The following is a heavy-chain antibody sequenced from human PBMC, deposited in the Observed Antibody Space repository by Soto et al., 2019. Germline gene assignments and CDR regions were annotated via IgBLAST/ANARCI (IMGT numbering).Heavy chain of an antibody. D-gene: IGHD3-3*01. J-gene: IGHJ4*02. V-gene: IGHV3-23*01. CDR3: AKPPRIWSGSYYFDY. CDR1: GFTFSSYA. Sequence: GGSLRLSCAASGFTFSSYAMSWVRQAPGKGLEWVSAISGSGGSTYYADSVKGRFTISRDNSKNTLYLQMNSLRAEDTAVYYCAKPPRIWSGSYYFDYWGQGTLVTVSS. CDR2: ISGSGGST.